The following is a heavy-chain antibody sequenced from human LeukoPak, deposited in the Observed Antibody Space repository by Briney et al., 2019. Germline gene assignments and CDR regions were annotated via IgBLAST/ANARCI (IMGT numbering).Heavy chain of an antibody. CDR2: IKQDGSDK. CDR1: GFTFSDYY. D-gene: IGHD3-16*01. V-gene: IGHV3-7*01. J-gene: IGHJ4*02. Sequence: SGGSLRLSCAASGFTFSDYYMSWIRQAPGKVLEWLANIKQDGSDKYYVDSVKGRFTISRDNAKNSLYLQMNGLRAEDTAVYYCAREGERLFTLPDYWGQGTLVTVSS. CDR3: AREGERLFTLPDY.